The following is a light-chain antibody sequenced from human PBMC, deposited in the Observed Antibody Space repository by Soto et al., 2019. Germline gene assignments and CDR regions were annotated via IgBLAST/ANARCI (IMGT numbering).Light chain of an antibody. CDR1: SSNIGAAYD. CDR2: ANN. Sequence: QSVLTQPPSVSGAPGQRVTVSCTGSSSNIGAAYDVYWYQQLPGTAPKLLIYANNNRPSGVPGRFSGSKSGTSASLAITGLQAEDEADYYCQSYDSSLSGYVFGTGTKVTVL. CDR3: QSYDSSLSGYV. J-gene: IGLJ1*01. V-gene: IGLV1-40*01.